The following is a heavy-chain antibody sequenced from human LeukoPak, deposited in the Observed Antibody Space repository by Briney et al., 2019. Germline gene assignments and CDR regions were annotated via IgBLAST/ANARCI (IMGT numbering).Heavy chain of an antibody. CDR1: GFTFSSYA. CDR2: VSGSGGTT. J-gene: IGHJ3*02. CDR3: AKDLSYCSGGTCYVSRDDAFDI. Sequence: PGGSLRLSCAASGFTFSSYAMSWVRQAPGKGLEWVSAVSGSGGTTYYADSVKGRFTISRGNSKNTLYLQMNILRAEDTAVYYCAKDLSYCSGGTCYVSRDDAFDIWGLGTMVTVSS. D-gene: IGHD2-15*01. V-gene: IGHV3-23*01.